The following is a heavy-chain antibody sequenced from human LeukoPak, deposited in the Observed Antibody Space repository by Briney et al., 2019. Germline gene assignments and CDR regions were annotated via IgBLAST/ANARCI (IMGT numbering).Heavy chain of an antibody. V-gene: IGHV4-59*08. CDR2: IYYSGST. CDR1: GGSISSYH. CDR3: ARQSFRQLWLFDY. Sequence: SETLSLTCTVSGGSISSYHWSWIRQPPGKGLEWIGYIYYSGSTNYNPSLKSRVTISVDTSKNQFSLKLSSVTAADTAVYYCARQSFRQLWLFDYWGQGTLVTVPS. D-gene: IGHD5-18*01. J-gene: IGHJ4*02.